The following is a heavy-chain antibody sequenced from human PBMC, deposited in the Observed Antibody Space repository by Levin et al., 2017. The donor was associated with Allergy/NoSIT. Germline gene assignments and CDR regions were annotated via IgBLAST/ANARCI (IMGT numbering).Heavy chain of an antibody. J-gene: IGHJ6*02. Sequence: ASVKVSCKASGYTFIGYYLHWVRQAPGQGLEWMGWINPDSDDTNYAQRFQGRVTMTSDTSINTGYMELSSLTYDDTAVYYCARDRRGMDVWGQGTTVTISS. CDR3: ARDRRGMDV. V-gene: IGHV1-2*02. D-gene: IGHD3-10*01. CDR2: INPDSDDT. CDR1: GYTFIGYY.